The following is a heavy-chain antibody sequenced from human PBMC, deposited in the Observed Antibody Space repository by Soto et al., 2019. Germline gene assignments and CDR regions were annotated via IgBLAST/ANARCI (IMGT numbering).Heavy chain of an antibody. V-gene: IGHV4-39*01. CDR3: ARHGPLSNNWNQLDY. CDR1: GGSISSSPYY. D-gene: IGHD1-1*01. Sequence: PSETLSLTCTVSGGSISSSPYYWGWIRQPPGKVLEWIGNIYYNGNTFYNPSLKSRVTISVDTSKNQFSLKLSSVTAADTAVYYCARHGPLSNNWNQLDYWGQGTLVTVSS. CDR2: IYYNGNT. J-gene: IGHJ4*02.